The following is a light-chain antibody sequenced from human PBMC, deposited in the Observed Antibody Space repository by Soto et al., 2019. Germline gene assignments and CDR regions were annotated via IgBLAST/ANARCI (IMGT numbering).Light chain of an antibody. CDR2: DNN. V-gene: IGLV1-51*01. J-gene: IGLJ2*01. CDR3: GTWDTSLSVVV. CDR1: TSNIGINY. Sequence: QSVLTQPPSVSAAPAQKVTISCSGSTSNIGINYVSWYQLLPGTAPKLLIYDNNQRPSGIPDRFSGSKSGTSATLGITGLQTGDEADYCCGTWDTSLSVVVFGGGTKLTVL.